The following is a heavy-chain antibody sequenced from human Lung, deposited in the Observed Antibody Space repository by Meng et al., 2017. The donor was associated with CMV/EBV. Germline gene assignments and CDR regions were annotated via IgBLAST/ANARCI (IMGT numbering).Heavy chain of an antibody. CDR1: GGTFSSYA. D-gene: IGHD6-6*01. V-gene: IGHV1-69*05. J-gene: IGHJ2*01. CDR2: IIPIFGTA. CDR3: ARDAGGSSSSGYFDL. Sequence: SVKVSXKASGGTFSSYAISWVRQAPGQGLEWMGGIIPIFGTANYAQKFQGRVTITTDESTSTAYMELSSLRSEDTAVYYCARDAGGSSSSGYFDLWGRGTXVTVSS.